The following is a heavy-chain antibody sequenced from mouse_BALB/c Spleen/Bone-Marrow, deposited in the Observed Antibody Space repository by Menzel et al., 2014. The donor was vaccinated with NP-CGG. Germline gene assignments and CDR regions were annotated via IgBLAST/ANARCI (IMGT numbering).Heavy chain of an antibody. Sequence: VQLQQSGAELVKPGASVKLSCKASGYTFTSYWMHWVKQRPGQGLEWIGVINPSNGRTNYNEKFKSKATLTVDKSSSTAYMQLSSLTSEDSAVYYCARWNYYGSLYWYFDVWGAGTTVTVSS. D-gene: IGHD1-1*01. CDR1: GYTFTSYW. V-gene: IGHV1S81*02. CDR2: INPSNGRT. J-gene: IGHJ1*01. CDR3: ARWNYYGSLYWYFDV.